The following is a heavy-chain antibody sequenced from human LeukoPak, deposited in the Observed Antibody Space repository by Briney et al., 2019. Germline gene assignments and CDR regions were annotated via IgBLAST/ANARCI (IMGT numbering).Heavy chain of an antibody. CDR3: ARVGYYYGSGSYLFDY. CDR2: IYFSGST. V-gene: IGHV4-30-4*01. J-gene: IGHJ4*02. D-gene: IGHD3-10*01. Sequence: SETLSLTCTVSGGSISSGDYYWSWIRQPPGKGLEWIGYIYFSGSTYSNPSLKSRVTISVDTPKNQFSLKLSSVTAADTAVYYCARVGYYYGSGSYLFDYWGQGTLVTVSS. CDR1: GGSISSGDYY.